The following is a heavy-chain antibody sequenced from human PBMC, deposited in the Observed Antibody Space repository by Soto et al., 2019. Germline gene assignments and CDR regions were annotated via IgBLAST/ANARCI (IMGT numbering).Heavy chain of an antibody. J-gene: IGHJ5*02. CDR3: ARDQEYSTSGLYWFDL. CDR2: ISAYNGDT. CDR1: GYTFTSYG. Sequence: ASVKVSCKASGYTFTSYGITWVRQAPGQDLEWMGWISAYNGDTNYAQGLQGRVTMTKDTSTSTVYMELKSLKSDDTAVYYCARDQEYSTSGLYWFDLWGQGTLATVSS. V-gene: IGHV1-18*04. D-gene: IGHD6-6*01.